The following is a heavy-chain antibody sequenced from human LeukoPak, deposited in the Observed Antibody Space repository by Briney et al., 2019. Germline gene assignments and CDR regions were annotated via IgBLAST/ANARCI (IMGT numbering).Heavy chain of an antibody. J-gene: IGHJ4*02. CDR1: GFTFSSYA. V-gene: IGHV3-23*01. CDR2: ISGSGGST. CDR3: AKETTTTHYDFWSGYSLDY. D-gene: IGHD3-3*01. Sequence: GGSLRLSCAASGFTFSSYAMSWVRQAPGKGLEWVSAISGSGGSTYYADSVKGRFTISRDNSKNTLYLQMNSLRAEDTAVYCCAKETTTTHYDFWSGYSLDYWGQGTLVTVSS.